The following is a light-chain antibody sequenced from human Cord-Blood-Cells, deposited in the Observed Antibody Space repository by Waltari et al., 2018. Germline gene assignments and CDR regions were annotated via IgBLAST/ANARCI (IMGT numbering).Light chain of an antibody. Sequence: EIVLTQSPGTLSLSPGERATLSCRASQSVSSSYLAWYQQKPGQAPRLLIYGASSRATGIPDRFSGSGSGTDFTLTISRLEPEDFAVYYCQQYGNSPWTFGQGTRWKSN. CDR3: QQYGNSPWT. J-gene: IGKJ1*01. CDR1: QSVSSSY. CDR2: GAS. V-gene: IGKV3-20*01.